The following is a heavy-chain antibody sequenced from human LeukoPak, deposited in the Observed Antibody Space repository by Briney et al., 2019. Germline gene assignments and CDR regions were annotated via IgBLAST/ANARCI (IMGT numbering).Heavy chain of an antibody. D-gene: IGHD1-1*01. Sequence: PGGSLRLSCAASEFSFRYHWMHWVRQAPGKGLVWVSRINPDGSNTVYAESMKGRFTISRDNAKNTLYLQMDSLRAEDTAVYYCARDQDWNSLDYWGQGTLVTVSS. CDR3: ARDQDWNSLDY. CDR1: EFSFRYHW. J-gene: IGHJ4*02. CDR2: INPDGSNT. V-gene: IGHV3-74*01.